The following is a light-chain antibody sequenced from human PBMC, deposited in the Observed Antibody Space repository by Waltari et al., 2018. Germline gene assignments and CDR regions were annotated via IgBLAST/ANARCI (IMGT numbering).Light chain of an antibody. CDR2: GAS. Sequence: EIVLAQSPRTLSLSPGESATLSCRASQSVSISYLPWYQQKPVQAPWLLIYGASSRATCIPDRFSGSGSGTDFTLTISRLEPEDFAVYCCQQYGSSPLTFGGGTKVEIK. V-gene: IGKV3-20*01. CDR3: QQYGSSPLT. J-gene: IGKJ4*01. CDR1: QSVSISY.